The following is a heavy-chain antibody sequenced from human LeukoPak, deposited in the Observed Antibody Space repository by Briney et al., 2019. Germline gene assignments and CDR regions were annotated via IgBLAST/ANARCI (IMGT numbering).Heavy chain of an antibody. V-gene: IGHV3-23*01. CDR1: GSTFSSYA. CDR2: ISGSGGST. J-gene: IGHJ3*02. CDR3: AKDSPYYDILTGYYPYPDAFDI. D-gene: IGHD3-9*01. Sequence: PGGSLRLSCAASGSTFSSYAMSWARQAPGKGLEWVSAISGSGGSTYYADSVKGRFTISRDNSKNTLYLQMNSLRAEDTAVYYCAKDSPYYDILTGYYPYPDAFDIWGQGTTVTVSS.